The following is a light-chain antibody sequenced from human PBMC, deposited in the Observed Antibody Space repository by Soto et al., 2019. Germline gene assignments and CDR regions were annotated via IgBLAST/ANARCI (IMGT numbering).Light chain of an antibody. J-gene: IGLJ1*01. CDR3: SLYTSSSTDV. Sequence: QSVLTQPPSVSGSPGQSVTISCTGTISDVGSYTRVSWYQLPPGTAPKVLIYDVTNRPSGVPDRFSGSQSGKTASLTISGLQAEDEADYYCSLYTSSSTDVFGTGTKVTVL. CDR1: ISDVGSYTR. CDR2: DVT. V-gene: IGLV2-18*01.